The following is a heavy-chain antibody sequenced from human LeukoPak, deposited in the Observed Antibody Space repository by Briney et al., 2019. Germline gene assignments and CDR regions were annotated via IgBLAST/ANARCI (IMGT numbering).Heavy chain of an antibody. Sequence: PSETLSLTCTVSGGSISSYYWSWIRQPAGKGLEWIGRIYTSGSTNYNPSLKSRVTMSVDTSKNQFSLKLSSVTAADTAVYYCARDLYCSSTSCYTLESWFDPWGQGTLVTVS. V-gene: IGHV4-4*07. CDR3: ARDLYCSSTSCYTLESWFDP. CDR1: GGSISSYY. D-gene: IGHD2-2*02. CDR2: IYTSGST. J-gene: IGHJ5*02.